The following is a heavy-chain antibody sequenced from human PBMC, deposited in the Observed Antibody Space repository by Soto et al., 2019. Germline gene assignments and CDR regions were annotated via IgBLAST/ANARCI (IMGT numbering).Heavy chain of an antibody. CDR3: ARRKSYYDSSGYPTPESYYYYYYGMDV. CDR1: GYTFTSYY. CDR2: INPSGGST. J-gene: IGHJ6*02. Sequence: ASVKVSCKASGYTFTSYYMHWVRQAPGQGLEWMGIINPSGGSTSYAQKFQGRVTMTRDTSTSTVYMELSSLRSEDTAVYYCARRKSYYDSSGYPTPESYYYYYYGMDVWGQGTTVTVSS. V-gene: IGHV1-46*01. D-gene: IGHD3-22*01.